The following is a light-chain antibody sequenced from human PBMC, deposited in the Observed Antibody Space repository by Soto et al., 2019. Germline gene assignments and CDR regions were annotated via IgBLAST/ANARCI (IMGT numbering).Light chain of an antibody. J-gene: IGKJ2*01. CDR1: QNILYNSNNKNY. Sequence: DIVMTQSPDSLAVSLGERATINCRSSQNILYNSNNKNYLAWYQQKPGQPPKLLIYWASTRESGVPDRFSGSGSGTDFTLTISSLQAEDLAVYYCQQYYSTPQTFGQGTKLEIK. V-gene: IGKV4-1*01. CDR3: QQYYSTPQT. CDR2: WAS.